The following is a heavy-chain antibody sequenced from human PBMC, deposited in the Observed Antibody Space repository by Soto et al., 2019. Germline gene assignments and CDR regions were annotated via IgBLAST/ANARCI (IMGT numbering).Heavy chain of an antibody. CDR2: IRFDGSDE. CDR1: ASIFKGHG. CDR3: ARDGVGATTFFGFLDY. D-gene: IGHD1-26*01. Sequence: QVQLVESGGGVVQPGGSLRLSCAASASIFKGHGMHWVRQAPGKGLEWVAIIRFDGSDEHYGDSVEGRFTISRDNSKNMLYLQMNSLRVEDTAVYYCARDGVGATTFFGFLDYWGQGTLVTVS. J-gene: IGHJ4*02. V-gene: IGHV3-33*08.